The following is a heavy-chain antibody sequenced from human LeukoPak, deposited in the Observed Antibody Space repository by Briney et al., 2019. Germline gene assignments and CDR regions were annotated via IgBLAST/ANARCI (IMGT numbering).Heavy chain of an antibody. CDR1: GYTFTGYY. J-gene: IGHJ6*02. V-gene: IGHV1-2*06. Sequence: GASVKVSCKASGYTFTGYYMHWVRRAPGQGLEWMGRINPNSGGTNYAQKFQGRVTMTRDTSISTAYMELSRLRSDDTAVYYCARGGPVTYYYYGMDVWGQGTTVTVSS. CDR2: INPNSGGT. D-gene: IGHD4-11*01. CDR3: ARGGPVTYYYYGMDV.